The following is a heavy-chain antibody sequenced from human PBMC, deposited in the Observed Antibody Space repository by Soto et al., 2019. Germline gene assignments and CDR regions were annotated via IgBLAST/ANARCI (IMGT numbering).Heavy chain of an antibody. D-gene: IGHD6-6*01. CDR2: IYYSGST. Sequence: SETLSLTCTVSGGSIISYYWNWIRQPPGKGLEWIGYIYYSGSTNYNPSLKSRVTISVDTSKNQFSLKVSSVTAADTAIYYCARDGGNMAARRVWFVPWGQGTLVTVSS. CDR3: ARDGGNMAARRVWFVP. V-gene: IGHV4-59*01. CDR1: GGSIISYY. J-gene: IGHJ5*02.